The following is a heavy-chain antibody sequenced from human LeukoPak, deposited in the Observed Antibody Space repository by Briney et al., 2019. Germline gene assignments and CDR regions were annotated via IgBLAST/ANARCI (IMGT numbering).Heavy chain of an antibody. J-gene: IGHJ5*02. V-gene: IGHV1-24*01. CDR2: FDPEDGET. Sequence: ASVKVSCKVSGYTLTELSMHWVRQAPGKGLEWMGGFDPEDGETIYAQKFQGRVTMTEDTSTDTAYMELSSLRSEDTAVYYCATATVPAAIIGVFEWVVWFDPWSQGTLVTVSS. CDR1: GYTLTELS. CDR3: ATATVPAAIIGVFEWVVWFDP. D-gene: IGHD2-2*02.